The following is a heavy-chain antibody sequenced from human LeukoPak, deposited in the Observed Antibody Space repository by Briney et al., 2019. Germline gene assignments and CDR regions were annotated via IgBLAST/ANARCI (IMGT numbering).Heavy chain of an antibody. J-gene: IGHJ3*02. CDR2: LSHSGSS. Sequence: SETLSLTCTVSGYSISSGYYWDWIRQPPGKGLEWIGTLSHSGSSYYNPSLKSRVTISVDTSKNQFSLKLSSVTAADTAVYYCARDQGSGWFSLHAFDIWGQGTMVTVSS. D-gene: IGHD6-19*01. CDR3: ARDQGSGWFSLHAFDI. CDR1: GYSISSGYY. V-gene: IGHV4-38-2*02.